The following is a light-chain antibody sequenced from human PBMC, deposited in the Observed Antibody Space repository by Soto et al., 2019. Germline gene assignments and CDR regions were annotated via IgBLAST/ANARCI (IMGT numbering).Light chain of an antibody. J-gene: IGLJ1*01. CDR1: SSNIGSNY. CDR3: AAWDDSLSGYV. Sequence: QSVLTQPPSASGTPGQRVTLSCSGSSSNIGSNYVYWYQQLPGTAPKLLIYSNNQRPSGVPDRFSGSKSGTSASLAISGLRSEDEAEYYCAAWDDSLSGYVFGTGTKVTVL. V-gene: IGLV1-47*02. CDR2: SNN.